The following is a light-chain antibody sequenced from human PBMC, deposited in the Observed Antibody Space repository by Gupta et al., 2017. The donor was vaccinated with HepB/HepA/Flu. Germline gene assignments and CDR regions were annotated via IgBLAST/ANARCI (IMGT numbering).Light chain of an antibody. CDR3: QQRLNWPLT. V-gene: IGKV3-11*01. CDR2: DAS. J-gene: IGKJ4*01. Sequence: EIVLTQSPGTLSLSPGERGTLSCRASQSVSSHLAWYQQKPGQAPRLLIYDASNRATGIPARFSGSGFGTDFTLTISSVEPEDFADYYYQQRLNWPLTFGGGTKVEI. CDR1: QSVSSH.